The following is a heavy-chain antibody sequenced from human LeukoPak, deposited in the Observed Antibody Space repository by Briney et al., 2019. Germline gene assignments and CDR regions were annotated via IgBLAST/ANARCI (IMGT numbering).Heavy chain of an antibody. Sequence: PGGSLRLSCAASGFTFSSYAMSWVRQAPGKGLEWVSAISSNGGSTYYADSVKGRFTISRDNSKNTLYLQMSSLRAEDTAVYYCVKVGASYPSIAAHFDYWGQGTLVTVSS. V-gene: IGHV3-64D*06. CDR1: GFTFSSYA. D-gene: IGHD6-6*01. CDR3: VKVGASYPSIAAHFDY. J-gene: IGHJ4*02. CDR2: ISSNGGST.